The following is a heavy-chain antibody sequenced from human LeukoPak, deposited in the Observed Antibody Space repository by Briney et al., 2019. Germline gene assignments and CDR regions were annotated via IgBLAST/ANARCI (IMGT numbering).Heavy chain of an antibody. D-gene: IGHD3-22*01. V-gene: IGHV3-21*01. CDR3: ATDYYDSSGSDY. CDR2: ISSSSSYI. Sequence: GGALRLSCAASGFTFSSYSMNWVRQAPGKGLEWVSSISSSSSYIYYADSVKGRFTISRDNAKNSLYLQMNSLRAEDTAVYYCATDYYDSSGSDYWGQGTLVTVSS. J-gene: IGHJ4*02. CDR1: GFTFSSYS.